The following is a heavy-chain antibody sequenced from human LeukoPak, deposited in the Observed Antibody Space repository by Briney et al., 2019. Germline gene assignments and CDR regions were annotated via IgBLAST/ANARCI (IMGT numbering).Heavy chain of an antibody. V-gene: IGHV1-18*01. D-gene: IGHD6-13*01. CDR2: ISAYNGNT. Sequence: GASVKVSCTASGYTFTTYAISWVRQAPGQGLEWMGWISAYNGNTNYAQKFQGRVTITRNTSISTAYMELSSLRSEDTAVYYCARSQGYSSNWFDPWGQGTLVTVSS. CDR1: GYTFTTYA. CDR3: ARSQGYSSNWFDP. J-gene: IGHJ5*02.